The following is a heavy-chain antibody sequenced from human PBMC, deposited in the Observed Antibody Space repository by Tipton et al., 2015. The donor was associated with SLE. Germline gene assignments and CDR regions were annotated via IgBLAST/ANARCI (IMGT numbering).Heavy chain of an antibody. Sequence: TLSLTCTVSGDSISSSSYYWGWIRQPPGKGLEWIGSIYYSGSTYYNPSLKSRVTISVDPSKNQFSLNLHSVTATDTAVYYCAREFDRSGWYEYWGQGILVTVPS. J-gene: IGHJ4*02. V-gene: IGHV4-39*07. CDR1: GDSISSSSYY. CDR2: IYYSGST. D-gene: IGHD6-19*01. CDR3: AREFDRSGWYEY.